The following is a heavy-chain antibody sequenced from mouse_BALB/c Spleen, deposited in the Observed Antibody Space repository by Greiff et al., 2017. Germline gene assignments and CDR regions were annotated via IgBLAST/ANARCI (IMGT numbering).Heavy chain of an antibody. J-gene: IGHJ4*01. CDR1: GFSLTGYG. V-gene: IGHV2-6-7*01. D-gene: IGHD1-1*01. CDR2: IWGDGST. Sequence: VQRVESGPGLVAPSQSLSITCTVSGFSLTGYGVNWVRQPPGKGLEWLGMIWGDGSTDYNSALKSRLSISKDNSKSQVFLKMNSLQTDDTARYYCARRLDTGAMDYWGQGTSVTVSS. CDR3: ARRLDTGAMDY.